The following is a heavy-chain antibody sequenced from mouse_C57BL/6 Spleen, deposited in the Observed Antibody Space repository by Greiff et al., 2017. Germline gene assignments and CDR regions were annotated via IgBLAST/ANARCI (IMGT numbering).Heavy chain of an antibody. CDR3: ARQLRLRGAMDY. Sequence: EVQRVESGGGLVQPGGSLKLSCAASGFTFSDYYMYWVRQTPEKRLEWVAYISNGGGSTYYPDTVKGRFTISRDNAKNTLYLQMSRLKSEDTAMYYCARQLRLRGAMDYWGQGTSVTVSS. CDR2: ISNGGGST. V-gene: IGHV5-12*01. J-gene: IGHJ4*01. D-gene: IGHD3-2*02. CDR1: GFTFSDYY.